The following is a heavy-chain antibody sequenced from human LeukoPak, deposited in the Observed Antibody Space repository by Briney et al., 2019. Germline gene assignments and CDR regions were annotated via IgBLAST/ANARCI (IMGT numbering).Heavy chain of an antibody. Sequence: TGGSLRLSCAASGFTFSSYGMHWVRQAPGKGLEGVAVIWYDGSNKYYADSVKGRFTISRDNSKNTLYLQMNSLRAEDTAVYYCAKVAGIQLQYYYGMDVWGQGTTVTVSS. CDR2: IWYDGSNK. J-gene: IGHJ6*02. CDR1: GFTFSSYG. CDR3: AKVAGIQLQYYYGMDV. D-gene: IGHD5-18*01. V-gene: IGHV3-33*06.